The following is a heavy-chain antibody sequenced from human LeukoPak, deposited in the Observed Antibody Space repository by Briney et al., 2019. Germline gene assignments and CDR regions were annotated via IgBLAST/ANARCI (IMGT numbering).Heavy chain of an antibody. CDR1: GYTFKYYW. CDR2: IYPGDSDT. V-gene: IGHV5-51*01. J-gene: IGHJ6*02. CDR3: ARRASEYYYYGMDV. Sequence: GESLKISCTGSGYTFKYYWIGWVRQMPGKGLEWMGIIYPGDSDTRYGPSFQGQVTISADKSISTAYLQWSSLKASDTAMYYCARRASEYYYYGMDVWGQGTPVTVSS.